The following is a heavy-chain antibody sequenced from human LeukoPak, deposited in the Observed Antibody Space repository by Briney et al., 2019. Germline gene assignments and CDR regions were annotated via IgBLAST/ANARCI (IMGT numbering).Heavy chain of an antibody. D-gene: IGHD2-21*02. CDR2: ISWNSGSI. CDR3: AKDTHGGDPWYFDY. V-gene: IGHV3-9*01. J-gene: IGHJ4*02. CDR1: GFTFDDYA. Sequence: PGGSLRLSCAASGFTFDDYAMHWVRQAPGKGLEWVSGISWNSGSIGYADSVKGRFTISRDNAKNSLYLQMNSLRAEDTALYYCAKDTHGGDPWYFDYWGQGTLVTVSS.